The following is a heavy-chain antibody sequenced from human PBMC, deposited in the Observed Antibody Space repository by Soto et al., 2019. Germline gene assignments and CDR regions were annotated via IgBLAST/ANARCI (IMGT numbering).Heavy chain of an antibody. D-gene: IGHD6-19*01. V-gene: IGHV1-3*05. CDR3: ARAPPYSSGWYWFDP. J-gene: IGHJ5*02. CDR1: GYTFTSYA. Sequence: QVQLVQSGAEEKKPGASVKVSCKASGYTFTSYAMHWVRQAPGQRLEWMGWINAGNGNTKYSQKFQGRVTITRDTSASTAYMGLSSLRSEDTAVYYCARAPPYSSGWYWFDPWGQGTLVTVSS. CDR2: INAGNGNT.